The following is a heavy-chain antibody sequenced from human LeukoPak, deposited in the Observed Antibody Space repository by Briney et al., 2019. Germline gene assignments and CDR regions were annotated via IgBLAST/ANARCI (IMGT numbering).Heavy chain of an antibody. D-gene: IGHD4-17*01. V-gene: IGHV3-30-3*01. CDR2: ISYDGSNK. Sequence: GGSLRLSCAASGFTFSSYAMHWVRQAPGKGLEWVAVISYDGSNKYYADSVKGRFTISRDNSKNTLYLQMNSLRAEDTAVYYCARVSTGTYYYCGMDVWGQGTTVTVSS. CDR1: GFTFSSYA. J-gene: IGHJ6*02. CDR3: ARVSTGTYYYCGMDV.